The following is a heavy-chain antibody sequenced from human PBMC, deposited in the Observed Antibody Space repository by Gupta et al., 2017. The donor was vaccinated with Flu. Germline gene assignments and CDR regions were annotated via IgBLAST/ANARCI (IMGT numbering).Heavy chain of an antibody. D-gene: IGHD4-17*01. CDR1: GYTFTDYY. CDR3: TRERGLLLRLLGWFDP. Sequence: QVKLVQSGAEVKKPGASVTVSCKTSGYTFTDYYAHWVRQAPGQGLEWMGWINPDSGGTNYAQKFQGRVTMTTDTSISTAYMELNRLRSDDTAVYFCTRERGLLLRLLGWFDPWGQGTLVTVSS. CDR2: INPDSGGT. V-gene: IGHV1-2*02. J-gene: IGHJ5*02.